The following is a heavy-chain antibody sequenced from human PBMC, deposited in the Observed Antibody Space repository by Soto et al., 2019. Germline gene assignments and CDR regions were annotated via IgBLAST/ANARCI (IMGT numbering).Heavy chain of an antibody. V-gene: IGHV1-3*05. J-gene: IGHJ4*02. CDR1: GYTFTNFA. D-gene: IGHD2-15*01. CDR3: ARGVAPYYFDY. CDR2: INAGNAHT. Sequence: QVQLVQSGAEEKKPGASVKVSCKASGYTFTNFAIHWVRQAPGQRLEWMGWINAGNAHTKYSQKFQGRVTITRDTSASTAYMELSILRSEDTAVYYCARGVAPYYFDYGGQGTLVTVSS.